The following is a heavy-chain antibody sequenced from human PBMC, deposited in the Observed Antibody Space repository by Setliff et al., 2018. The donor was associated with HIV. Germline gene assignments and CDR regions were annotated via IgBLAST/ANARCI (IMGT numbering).Heavy chain of an antibody. CDR2: IYYSGST. CDR3: ARRSSWYGDAFDI. J-gene: IGHJ3*02. D-gene: IGHD6-13*01. V-gene: IGHV4-39*01. CDR1: GASISSSSYY. Sequence: SETLSLTCTVSGASISSSSYYWDWIRQPPGKGLEWIGSIYYSGSTYYNPSLKRRVTISVDTSKNQFSLELSSVTAADTAVYYCARRSSWYGDAFDIWGQGTMVTVSS.